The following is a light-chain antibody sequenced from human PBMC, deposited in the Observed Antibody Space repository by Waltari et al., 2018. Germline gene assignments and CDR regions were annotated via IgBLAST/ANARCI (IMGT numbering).Light chain of an antibody. V-gene: IGLV1-44*01. Sequence: QSVLTQPPSASATPGLRVTISCSGGSSNIGSNSVNWYQQLPGRAPNLLMYTNNQLPSGVPDRFPGSKSGASASLAISGLQSEDEADYYFATWDDSLNSPVFGGGTKVTVL. J-gene: IGLJ3*02. CDR3: ATWDDSLNSPV. CDR1: SSNIGSNS. CDR2: TNN.